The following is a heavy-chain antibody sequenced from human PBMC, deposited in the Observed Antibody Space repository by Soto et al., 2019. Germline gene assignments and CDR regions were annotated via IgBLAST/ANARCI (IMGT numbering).Heavy chain of an antibody. Sequence: GGSLRLSCAASGFTFSSYAMSWVRQAPGKGLEWVSAISGSGGSTYYADSVKGRFTISRDNSKNTLYLQMNSLRAEDTAVYYCAKSRRGLLLWFGDFDYWGQGTLVTVSS. CDR2: ISGSGGST. CDR3: AKSRRGLLLWFGDFDY. V-gene: IGHV3-23*01. CDR1: GFTFSSYA. D-gene: IGHD3-10*01. J-gene: IGHJ4*02.